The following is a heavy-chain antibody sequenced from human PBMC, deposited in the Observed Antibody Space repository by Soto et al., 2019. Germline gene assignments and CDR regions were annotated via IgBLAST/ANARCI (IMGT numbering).Heavy chain of an antibody. CDR2: VNSDESTT. V-gene: IGHV3-74*01. Sequence: GGSLRLSCAASGFTFSSYWMHWVRQGPGKGLVWVSRVNSDESTTSYADPVKGRFTISRDNSKNTLYLQMNSLRAEDTAVYYCAKSLETEYFQHGGHGT. CDR1: GFTFSSYW. CDR3: AKSLETEYFQH. J-gene: IGHJ1*01. D-gene: IGHD1-1*01.